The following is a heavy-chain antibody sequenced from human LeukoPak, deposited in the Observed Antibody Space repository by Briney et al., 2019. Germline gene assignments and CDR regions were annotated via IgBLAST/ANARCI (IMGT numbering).Heavy chain of an antibody. J-gene: IGHJ5*02. CDR2: MYYSGST. CDR3: ARRSAMVRGFGSWFDP. V-gene: IGHV4-39*01. Sequence: SETLSLTCTVSGGSISTSSYYWGWIRQPPGKELEWIGSMYYSGSTYYNPSLKSRVTISVDTSKNQFSLKLSSVTVADTAVYYCARRSAMVRGFGSWFDPWGQGTLVTVSS. D-gene: IGHD3-10*01. CDR1: GGSISTSSYY.